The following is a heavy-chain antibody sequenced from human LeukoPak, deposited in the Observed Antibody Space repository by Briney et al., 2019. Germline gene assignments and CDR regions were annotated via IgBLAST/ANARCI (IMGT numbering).Heavy chain of an antibody. D-gene: IGHD1-26*01. CDR2: IIPIFGTA. CDR3: ARGSGSYRTYYYYGMDV. CDR1: GGTFSSYA. V-gene: IGHV1-69*01. Sequence: SVKVSCKASGGTFSSYAISWVRQAPGQGLEWMGGIIPIFGTANYAQKFQGRVTITADESTSTAYMELSSLRSEDTAVYYCARGSGSYRTYYYYGMDVWGQGTTVAVSS. J-gene: IGHJ6*02.